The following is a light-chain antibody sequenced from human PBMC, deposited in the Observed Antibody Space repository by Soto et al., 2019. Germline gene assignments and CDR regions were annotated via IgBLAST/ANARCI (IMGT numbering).Light chain of an antibody. V-gene: IGLV1-40*01. CDR3: QSYDSSLSGYV. Sequence: QSALTQPPTESGAPGQRVTISCTGSSSKIGAGYDVHWYQQLPGTAPKLLIYGNSNRPSGVPDRFSGSKSGTSASLAITGLQAEDEADYYCQSYDSSLSGYVFGTGTKVTVL. CDR2: GNS. J-gene: IGLJ1*01. CDR1: SSKIGAGYD.